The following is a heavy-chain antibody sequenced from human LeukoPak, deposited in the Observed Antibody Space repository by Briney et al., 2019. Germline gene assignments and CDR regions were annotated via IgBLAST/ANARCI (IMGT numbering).Heavy chain of an antibody. D-gene: IGHD5-12*01. Sequence: SETLSLTCTVSGGSISSSSYYWGWLRQPPGKGLEWSGSIYYSGSTYYNPSLKSRVTISVDTSKNQFSLKLSSVTAADTAVYYCAGTPGYSGYDSHYYYYYYMDVWGKGTTVTVSS. CDR1: GGSISSSSYY. J-gene: IGHJ6*03. CDR2: IYYSGST. CDR3: AGTPGYSGYDSHYYYYYYMDV. V-gene: IGHV4-39*01.